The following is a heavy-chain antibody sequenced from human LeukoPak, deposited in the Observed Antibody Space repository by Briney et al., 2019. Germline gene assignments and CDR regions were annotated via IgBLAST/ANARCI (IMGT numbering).Heavy chain of an antibody. Sequence: PGGSLRLSCAASGFTFSSYSMNWVRQAPGKGLEWVSYISSSRSTIYYADSVKGRFTISRDNAKNSLYLQMNSLRAEDTAVYYCARDRIAARRTGESDYWGQGTLVTVSS. J-gene: IGHJ4*02. V-gene: IGHV3-48*04. D-gene: IGHD6-6*01. CDR2: ISSSRSTI. CDR1: GFTFSSYS. CDR3: ARDRIAARRTGESDY.